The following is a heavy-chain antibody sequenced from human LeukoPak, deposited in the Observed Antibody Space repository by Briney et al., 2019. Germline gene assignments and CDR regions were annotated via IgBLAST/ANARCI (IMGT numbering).Heavy chain of an antibody. D-gene: IGHD2/OR15-2a*01. CDR1: GFSFTNFW. CDR3: ARGDAFSGDH. V-gene: IGHV3-7*04. CDR2: IHPEGNEK. J-gene: IGHJ4*02. Sequence: HAGGSLRLSCAVSGFSFTNFWMSWVRQAPGRGREWVANIHPEGNEKYHVESVKGRFTISRDNTKNLLFLQMNGLRVEDTAVYYCARGDAFSGDHWGQGTLVTVSS.